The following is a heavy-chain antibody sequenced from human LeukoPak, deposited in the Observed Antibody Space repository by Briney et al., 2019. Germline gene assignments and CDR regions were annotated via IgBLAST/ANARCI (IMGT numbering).Heavy chain of an antibody. CDR2: IRYDGSNK. D-gene: IGHD2-2*01. V-gene: IGHV3-30*02. CDR1: GFTFSSYG. Sequence: PGGSLRLSCAASGFTFSSYGMHWVRQAPGKGLEWVAFIRYDGSNKYYADSVKGRFTISRDNSKNTLYLQMNSLGAEDTAVYYCAKDWAGYCSSTSCYQIDYWGQGTLVTVSS. CDR3: AKDWAGYCSSTSCYQIDY. J-gene: IGHJ4*02.